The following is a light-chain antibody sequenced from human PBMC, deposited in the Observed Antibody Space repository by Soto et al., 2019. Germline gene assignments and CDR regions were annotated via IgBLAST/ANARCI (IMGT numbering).Light chain of an antibody. CDR3: QSYDSSLSVI. CDR1: SSNIGAGFD. CDR2: DNN. Sequence: QSVLTQPPSVSGAPGQRGTISCIGSSSNIGAGFDVHWYQQLPGTDPKLLIYDNNNRPSGVPDRFSGSKYGTSASLAITRLQTEDEADYYCQSYDSSLSVIFGGGTKLTVL. J-gene: IGLJ2*01. V-gene: IGLV1-40*01.